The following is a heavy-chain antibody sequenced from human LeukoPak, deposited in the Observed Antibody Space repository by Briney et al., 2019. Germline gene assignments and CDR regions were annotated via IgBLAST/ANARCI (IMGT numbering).Heavy chain of an antibody. J-gene: IGHJ4*02. CDR3: ARDDNYYGSGSFTPFNY. Sequence: GRSLRLSCAATGFTFSLYGMHCVRQAPGKGREWVAAIWYDGVNKYYADSVKGRFTISRDNSKSTMYLQMNSLRAEDTAVYSCARDDNYYGSGSFTPFNYWGQGSLVAVSS. V-gene: IGHV3-33*01. D-gene: IGHD3-10*01. CDR1: GFTFSLYG. CDR2: IWYDGVNK.